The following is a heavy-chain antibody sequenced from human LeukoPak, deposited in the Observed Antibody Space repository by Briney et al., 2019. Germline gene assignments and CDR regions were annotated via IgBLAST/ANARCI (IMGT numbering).Heavy chain of an antibody. J-gene: IGHJ4*02. CDR1: GFTFSGYA. CDR2: IIGSGDTT. Sequence: PGGSLRLSCAASGFTFSGYAMSWVRQAPGKGLEWVSAIIGSGDTTYYAASVKGRLTISRDNSKNTLYLQMNSLRAEDTAVYYCAKVTGGDMITYGGLDYWGQGTLVTVPS. V-gene: IGHV3-23*01. D-gene: IGHD3-16*01. CDR3: AKVTGGDMITYGGLDY.